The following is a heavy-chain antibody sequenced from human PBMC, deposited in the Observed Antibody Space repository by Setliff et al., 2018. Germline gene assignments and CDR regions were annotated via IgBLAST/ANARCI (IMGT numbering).Heavy chain of an antibody. D-gene: IGHD3-3*01. CDR3: ARTLEWLLWGNFNYYYYMDV. Sequence: SETLSLTCTVSGGSISSGGYYWSWIRQHPGKGLEWIGYIYYSSSTYYNPPLKSRVTISVDTSKNQFTLKLCSVTAADTAVYYCARTLEWLLWGNFNYYYYMDVWGKGTTVTVSS. V-gene: IGHV4-31*03. CDR1: GGSISSGGYY. J-gene: IGHJ6*03. CDR2: IYYSSST.